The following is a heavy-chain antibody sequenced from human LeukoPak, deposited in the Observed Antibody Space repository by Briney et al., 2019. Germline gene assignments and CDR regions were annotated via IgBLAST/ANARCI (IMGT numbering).Heavy chain of an antibody. CDR2: IHHSGST. J-gene: IGHJ3*02. CDR1: GGSFSAYY. V-gene: IGHV4-34*01. CDR3: ARVSRSITLVRGVIIAYAFDI. D-gene: IGHD3-10*01. Sequence: SETLSLTCAVYGGSFSAYYWSWIRQPPGKGLEWIGEIHHSGSTNYNPSLKSRVTISVDTSKNQFSLRLSSVTAADTAVYYCARVSRSITLVRGVIIAYAFDIWGQGTMVTVSS.